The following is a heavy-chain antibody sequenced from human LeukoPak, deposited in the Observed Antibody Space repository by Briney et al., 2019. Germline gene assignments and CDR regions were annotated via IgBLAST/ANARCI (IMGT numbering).Heavy chain of an antibody. D-gene: IGHD1-1*01. CDR1: GFTFSWYW. CDR3: MGTTPGDDFDF. V-gene: IGHV3-74*01. CDR2: INPDGSHT. Sequence: PGGSLRLSCAAPGFTFSWYWMHWVRQAPGEGLVWVSRINPDGSHTTYADAMEGRFTISRDNAKNTVYLQMNSLRAEDTAVYFDMGTTPGDDFDFWGQGTLVSVSS. J-gene: IGHJ4*02.